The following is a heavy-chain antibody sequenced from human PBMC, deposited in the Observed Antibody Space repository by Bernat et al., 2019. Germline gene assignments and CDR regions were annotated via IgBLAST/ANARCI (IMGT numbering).Heavy chain of an antibody. J-gene: IGHJ6*02. CDR2: IYYSGST. CDR1: GGSISSYY. Sequence: QVQLQESGPGLVKPSETLSLTCTVSGGSISSYYWSWIRQPPGKGLEWIEYIYYSGSTNYNPSLKSRVTISVDTSKNQFSLKLSSVTAADTAVYYCAGTIAVAADYYYGMDVWGQGTTVTVSS. CDR3: AGTIAVAADYYYGMDV. V-gene: IGHV4-59*01. D-gene: IGHD6-19*01.